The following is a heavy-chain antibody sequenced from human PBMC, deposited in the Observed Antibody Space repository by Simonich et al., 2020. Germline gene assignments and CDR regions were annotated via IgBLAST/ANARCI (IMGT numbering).Heavy chain of an antibody. Sequence: QVQLQQWGAGLLKPSETLSLTCAVYGGSFSGYYWGWIRQPPGKGLVGIGEINHRGSPNYTPSHKCRVTISGDTSKNQFSLKLSSVTAADTAVYYCARDRVRDGYPAGDVDVWGQGTTVTVSS. CDR3: ARDRVRDGYPAGDVDV. J-gene: IGHJ6*02. CDR2: INHRGSP. V-gene: IGHV4-34*01. D-gene: IGHD5-12*01. CDR1: GGSFSGYY.